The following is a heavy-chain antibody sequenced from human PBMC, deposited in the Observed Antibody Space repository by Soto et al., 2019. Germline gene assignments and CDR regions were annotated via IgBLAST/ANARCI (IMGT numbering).Heavy chain of an antibody. V-gene: IGHV3-21*01. D-gene: IGHD2-8*01. CDR2: INSSSNI. CDR3: ATPYIVLMVYAAGTYYYGSGSDY. CDR1: GFTVSSYY. J-gene: IGHJ4*02. Sequence: GVSLRLSCAASGFTVSSYYMSWVLQAQGKGLEWVSVINSSSNIYYADSVKGRFTISRDNAKNSLYLQMNSLRAEDTAVYYCATPYIVLMVYAAGTYYYGSGSDYWGQGTLVTVSS.